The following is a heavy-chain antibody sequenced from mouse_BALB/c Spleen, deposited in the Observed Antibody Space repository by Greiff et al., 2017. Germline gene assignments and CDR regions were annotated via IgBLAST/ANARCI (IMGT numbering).Heavy chain of an antibody. CDR2: ISSGSSTI. CDR3: ARSGYGSSLWYFDV. J-gene: IGHJ1*01. V-gene: IGHV5-17*02. D-gene: IGHD1-1*01. CDR1: GFTFSSFG. Sequence: EVMLVESGGGLVQPGGSRKLSCAASGFTFSSFGMHWVRQAPEKGLEWVAYISSGSSTIYYADTVKGRFTISRDNPKNTLFLQMTSLRSEDTAMYYCARSGYGSSLWYFDVWGAGTTVTVSS.